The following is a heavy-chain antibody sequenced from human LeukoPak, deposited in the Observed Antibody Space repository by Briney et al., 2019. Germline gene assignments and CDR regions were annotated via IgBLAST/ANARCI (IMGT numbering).Heavy chain of an antibody. Sequence: ASVKVSCKASEYTFTGYYMHWVRQAPGQGLEWMGWINPNSGGTNYAQKLQGRVAMTRDTSISTAYLELSSRASDDTAVYYCARDSALSHWGQGTLVTVSS. J-gene: IGHJ4*02. CDR2: INPNSGGT. CDR3: ARDSALSH. CDR1: EYTFTGYY. D-gene: IGHD3-16*02. V-gene: IGHV1-2*02.